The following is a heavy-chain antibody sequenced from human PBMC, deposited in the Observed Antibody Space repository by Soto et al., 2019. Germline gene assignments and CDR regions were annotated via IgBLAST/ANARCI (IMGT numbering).Heavy chain of an antibody. D-gene: IGHD1-1*01. V-gene: IGHV1-18*01. J-gene: IGHJ4*02. CDR1: GYTFTSYG. CDR3: ARKRTGASPDY. CDR2: ISAYNGNT. Sequence: QVQLVQSGAEVRKPGASVKVSCKASGYTFTSYGVIWVRQAPGHALEWMGWISAYNGNTGYAQNFQERVTLTTDTSTSTAYMELRSLSSDDTAVYYCARKRTGASPDYWSQGTLVIVSS.